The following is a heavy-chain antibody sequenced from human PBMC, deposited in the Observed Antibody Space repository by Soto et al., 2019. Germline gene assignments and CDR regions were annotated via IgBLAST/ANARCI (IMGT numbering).Heavy chain of an antibody. V-gene: IGHV4-34*01. J-gene: IGHJ4*02. CDR3: AREYYDILTGYQSYFDY. D-gene: IGHD3-9*01. CDR2: INHSGST. CDR1: GGSFSGYY. Sequence: PSETLSLTCAVYGGSFSGYYWSWIRQPPGKGLEWIGEINHSGSTNYNPSLKSRVTISVDTSKNQFSLKLSSVTAADTAVYYCAREYYDILTGYQSYFDYWGQGTLVTVSS.